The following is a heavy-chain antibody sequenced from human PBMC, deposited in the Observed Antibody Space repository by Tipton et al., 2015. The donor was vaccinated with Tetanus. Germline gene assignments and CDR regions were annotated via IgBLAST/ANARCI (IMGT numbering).Heavy chain of an antibody. CDR1: GFTFDDYG. V-gene: IGHV3-20*01. D-gene: IGHD3-10*01. J-gene: IGHJ6*02. Sequence: SLRLSCAASGFTFDDYGMSWVRQAPGKGLEWVSGINWNGGGTGYADSVKGRFTISRDNAKNSLYLQMNSLRAEDTALYHCARLPPYYYGSGSYVYYGMDVWGQVTTVTVSS. CDR2: INWNGGGT. CDR3: ARLPPYYYGSGSYVYYGMDV.